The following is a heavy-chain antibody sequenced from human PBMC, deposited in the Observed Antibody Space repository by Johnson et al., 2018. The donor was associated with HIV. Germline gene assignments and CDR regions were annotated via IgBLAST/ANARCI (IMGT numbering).Heavy chain of an antibody. D-gene: IGHD1-26*01. CDR1: GFTFSGSA. J-gene: IGHJ3*02. CDR3: ARAYSGSYINDAFDI. Sequence: MQLVESGGGVVQPGGSLRLSCAASGFTFSGSAMHWVRQATGKGLEWVSAIGTAGDTYYPGSVKGRFTISRENAKNSLYLQMNSLRAGDTAVYYCARAYSGSYINDAFDIWGQGTMVTVSS. CDR2: IGTAGDT. V-gene: IGHV3-13*01.